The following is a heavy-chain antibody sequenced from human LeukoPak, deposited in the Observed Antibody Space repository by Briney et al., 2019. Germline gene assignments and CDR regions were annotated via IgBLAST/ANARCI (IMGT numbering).Heavy chain of an antibody. Sequence: TGVSLRLSCASSVFTFSSHGMHGVRHAPGKGLEGVAVISYDGSNKYYADSVKGRFTISRDNSKNTLYLQMNSLRAEDTAVYYCAKDQGDYGVNFQHWSQGTLVTVSS. V-gene: IGHV3-30*18. D-gene: IGHD4-17*01. CDR3: AKDQGDYGVNFQH. J-gene: IGHJ1*01. CDR2: ISYDGSNK. CDR1: VFTFSSHG.